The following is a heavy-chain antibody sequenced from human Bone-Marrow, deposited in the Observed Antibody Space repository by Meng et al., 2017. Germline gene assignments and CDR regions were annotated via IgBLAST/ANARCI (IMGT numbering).Heavy chain of an antibody. J-gene: IGHJ4*02. CDR2: IYYSGST. D-gene: IGHD1-26*01. Sequence: QVPLQGSGPGLVKPSGTLSLPCAVSGASISSGGYYWSWIRQHPGKGLEWIGYIYYSGSTYYNPSLKSLVTISVDTSKNQFSLKLSSVTAADTAVYYCARVGYSGSRVTSYYFDYWGQGTLVTVSS. CDR1: GASISSGGYY. V-gene: IGHV4-31*01. CDR3: ARVGYSGSRVTSYYFDY.